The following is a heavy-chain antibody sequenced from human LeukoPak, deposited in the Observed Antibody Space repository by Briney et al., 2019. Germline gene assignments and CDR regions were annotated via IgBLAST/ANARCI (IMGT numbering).Heavy chain of an antibody. Sequence: SETLSLTCTVSGGSISSSSYYWGWIRQPPGTGLECIGSIYYSGSTYYNPSLKSRVSISVDTSKNQFSLKLSSVTAADTAVYYCARKWLVRANWFDPWGQGTLVTVSS. J-gene: IGHJ5*02. CDR1: GGSISSSSYY. CDR3: ARKWLVRANWFDP. CDR2: IYYSGST. D-gene: IGHD6-19*01. V-gene: IGHV4-39*01.